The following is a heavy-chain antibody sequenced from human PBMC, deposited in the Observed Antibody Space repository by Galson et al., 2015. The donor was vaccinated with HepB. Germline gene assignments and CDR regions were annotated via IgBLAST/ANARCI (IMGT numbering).Heavy chain of an antibody. CDR3: ASAPKRIAVAGTVGY. J-gene: IGHJ4*02. CDR1: GFTFSSYS. Sequence: SLRLSCAASGFTFSSYSMNWVRQAPGKGLEWVSYISSSSSTIYYADSVKGRFTISRDNAKNSLYLQMNSLRAEDTAVYYCASAPKRIAVAGTVGYWGQGTLVTVSS. D-gene: IGHD6-19*01. V-gene: IGHV3-48*01. CDR2: ISSSSSTI.